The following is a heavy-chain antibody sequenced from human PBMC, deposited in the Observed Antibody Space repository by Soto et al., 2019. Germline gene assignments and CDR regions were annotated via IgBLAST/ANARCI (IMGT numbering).Heavy chain of an antibody. Sequence: GGSLRLSCAASGFTFTSFAVSWVRQAPGKGLEWVSAISGSGGATYYADSVKGRFTISRDNSKNTLYLQMNSLRAEDTAVYYCAKIRSIYDSSGYLDYWGQGTLVTVSS. CDR3: AKIRSIYDSSGYLDY. J-gene: IGHJ4*02. D-gene: IGHD3-22*01. CDR1: GFTFTSFA. V-gene: IGHV3-23*01. CDR2: ISGSGGAT.